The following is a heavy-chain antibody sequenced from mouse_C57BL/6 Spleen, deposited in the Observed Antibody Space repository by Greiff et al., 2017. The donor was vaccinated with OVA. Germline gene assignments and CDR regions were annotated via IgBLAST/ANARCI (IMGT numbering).Heavy chain of an antibody. D-gene: IGHD2-2*01. CDR3: ARRVVTTRDYYAMDY. V-gene: IGHV1-64*01. Sequence: QVQLQQPGAELVKPGASVKLSCKASGYTFTSYWMHWVKPRPGQGLEWIGMIHPNSGSTNYNEKFKSKATLTVDKSSSTAYMQLSSLTSEDSAVYYCARRVVTTRDYYAMDYWGQGTSVTVSS. CDR2: IHPNSGST. J-gene: IGHJ4*01. CDR1: GYTFTSYW.